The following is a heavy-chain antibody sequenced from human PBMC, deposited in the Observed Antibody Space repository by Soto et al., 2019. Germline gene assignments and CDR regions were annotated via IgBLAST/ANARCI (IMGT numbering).Heavy chain of an antibody. V-gene: IGHV4-31*03. Sequence: SETLSLTCTVSGGSISSGGYYWSWIRQHPGKGLEWIGYIYYSGSTYYNPSLKSRVTISVDTSKNQFSLKLSSVTAADTAVYYCARVKIGVVWGVISWFDPWGQGTLVTVSS. CDR2: IYYSGST. J-gene: IGHJ5*02. D-gene: IGHD3-10*01. CDR3: ARVKIGVVWGVISWFDP. CDR1: GGSISSGGYY.